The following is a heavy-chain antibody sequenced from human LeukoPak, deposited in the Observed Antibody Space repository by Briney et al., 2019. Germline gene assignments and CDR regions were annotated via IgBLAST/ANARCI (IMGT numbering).Heavy chain of an antibody. CDR3: ARSSGYSYGYGYFDY. CDR1: GFTFSSYA. J-gene: IGHJ4*02. D-gene: IGHD5-18*01. CDR2: ISYDGSNK. Sequence: PGGSLRLSCAASGFTFSSYAMHWVRQAPGKGLEWVAVISYDGSNKYYADSVKGRFTISRDNSKNTLYLQMNSLRAEDTAVYYCARSSGYSYGYGYFDYWGQGTLVTVSP. V-gene: IGHV3-30-3*01.